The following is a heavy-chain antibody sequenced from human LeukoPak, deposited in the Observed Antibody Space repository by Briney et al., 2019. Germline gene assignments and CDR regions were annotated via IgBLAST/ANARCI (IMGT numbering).Heavy chain of an antibody. V-gene: IGHV4-34*01. D-gene: IGHD3-9*01. CDR2: INHSGST. CDR3: ARGRAYYDILTGRTGPIDY. J-gene: IGHJ4*02. Sequence: SETLSLTCAVYGGSFSGYYWSWIRQPPGKGLEWIGEINHSGSTNYNPSLKSRVTISVDMSKNQFSLKLSSVTAADTAVYYCARGRAYYDILTGRTGPIDYWGQGTLVTVSS. CDR1: GGSFSGYY.